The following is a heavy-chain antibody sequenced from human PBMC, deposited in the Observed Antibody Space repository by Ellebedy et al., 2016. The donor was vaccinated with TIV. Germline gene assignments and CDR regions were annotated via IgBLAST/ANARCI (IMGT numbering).Heavy chain of an antibody. D-gene: IGHD7-27*01. CDR1: GFTFSSHS. CDR3: ARDLPNWANDY. J-gene: IGHJ4*02. V-gene: IGHV3-48*04. Sequence: GGSLRLXXLGSGFTFSSHSMNWVRQAPGKGLEWISYINHKSEGIGYADSVKGRFTISRDNAKNSVYLQMNSLRADDTGVYYCARDLPNWANDYWGQGVLVTVSS. CDR2: INHKSEGI.